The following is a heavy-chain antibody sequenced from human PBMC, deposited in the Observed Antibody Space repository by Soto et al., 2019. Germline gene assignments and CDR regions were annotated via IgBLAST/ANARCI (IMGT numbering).Heavy chain of an antibody. Sequence: GGSLRLSCAASGFTVSSNYMSWVRQAPGKGLEWVSVIYSGGSTYYADSVKGRFTISRDNSKNTLYLQMNSLRAEDTAVYYCAGNSHYYYYYGMDVWGQGTTVTVSS. CDR2: IYSGGST. CDR3: AGNSHYYYYYGMDV. V-gene: IGHV3-53*01. J-gene: IGHJ6*02. D-gene: IGHD2-21*01. CDR1: GFTVSSNY.